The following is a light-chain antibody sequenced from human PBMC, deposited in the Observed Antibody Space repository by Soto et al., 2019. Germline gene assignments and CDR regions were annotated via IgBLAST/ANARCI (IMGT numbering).Light chain of an antibody. Sequence: EIVMTQSPVTLSLSPGEIATLSCRASQSFRGLLAWYRQKPGQAPRLLIYDAYNRATGIPPRFSGSGSGTDFTLTISSLEPEDSAVYYCQQRHMWPITFGQGTRLEI. CDR2: DAY. J-gene: IGKJ5*01. V-gene: IGKV3-11*01. CDR3: QQRHMWPIT. CDR1: QSFRGL.